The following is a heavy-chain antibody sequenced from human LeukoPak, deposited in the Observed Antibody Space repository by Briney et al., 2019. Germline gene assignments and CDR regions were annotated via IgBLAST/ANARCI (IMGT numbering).Heavy chain of an antibody. J-gene: IGHJ6*03. CDR1: GGTFSSYA. V-gene: IGHV1-69*13. D-gene: IGHD1-26*01. CDR2: IIPIFGTA. Sequence: ASVKVSCKASGGTFSSYAISWVRQAPGQGLEWMGGIIPIFGTANYAQKFQGRVTITADESTSTVYMELRSLRSDDTAVYYCAFSSYYLQGNYYYMDVWGKGTTVTVSS. CDR3: AFSSYYLQGNYYYMDV.